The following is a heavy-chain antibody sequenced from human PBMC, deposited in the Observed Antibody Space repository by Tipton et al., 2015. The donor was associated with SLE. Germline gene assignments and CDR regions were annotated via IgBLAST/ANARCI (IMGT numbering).Heavy chain of an antibody. V-gene: IGHV4-61*08. Sequence: TLSLTCTVSGGSVSSGGYYWSWIRQPPGKGLEWIGYIYYSGSSNYNPSLKSRVTISVDTSKNQFSLKLSSVTAADTAVYYCARRADAFDIWGQGTMVTVSS. CDR1: GGSVSSGGYY. J-gene: IGHJ3*02. CDR3: ARRADAFDI. CDR2: IYYSGSS.